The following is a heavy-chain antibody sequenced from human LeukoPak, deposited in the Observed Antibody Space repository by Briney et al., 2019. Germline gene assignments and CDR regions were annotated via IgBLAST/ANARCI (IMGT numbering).Heavy chain of an antibody. CDR2: ISAYNGNT. V-gene: IGHV1-18*01. CDR1: GYTFTSYG. Sequence: ASVKVSCKASGYTFTSYGISWVRQAPGQGLEWMGWISAYNGNTNYAQKLQGRVTMTTDTSTSTAYMELRGLRSDDTAVYYCARDYCSSTSCYIHYYYGMDVWGQGTTVTVSS. D-gene: IGHD2-2*02. CDR3: ARDYCSSTSCYIHYYYGMDV. J-gene: IGHJ6*02.